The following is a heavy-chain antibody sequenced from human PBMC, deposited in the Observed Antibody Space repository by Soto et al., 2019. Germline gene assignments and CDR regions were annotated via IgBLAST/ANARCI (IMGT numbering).Heavy chain of an antibody. CDR1: GGSISSYY. V-gene: IGHV4-59*01. D-gene: IGHD5-12*01. J-gene: IGHJ4*02. CDR3: ARGEKSGYDIGDFDY. Sequence: PSESLSLTCTVSGGSISSYYWSWIRQPPGKGLEWIGYIYYSGSTNYNPSLKSRVTISVDTSKNQFSLKLSSVTAADTAVYYCARGEKSGYDIGDFDYWGQGTLVTVSS. CDR2: IYYSGST.